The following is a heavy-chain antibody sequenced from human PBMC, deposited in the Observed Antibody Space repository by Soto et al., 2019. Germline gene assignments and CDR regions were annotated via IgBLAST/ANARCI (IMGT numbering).Heavy chain of an antibody. CDR3: AKGSVGATMKTGHGYFDY. J-gene: IGHJ4*02. CDR1: GFTFSSYG. CDR2: ISYDGSNK. D-gene: IGHD1-26*01. V-gene: IGHV3-30*18. Sequence: GGSLRLSCAASGFTFSSYGMHWVRQAPGKGLEWVAVISYDGSNKYYADSVKGRFTISRDNSKNTLYLQMNSLRAEDTAVYYCAKGSVGATMKTGHGYFDYWGQGTLVTVSS.